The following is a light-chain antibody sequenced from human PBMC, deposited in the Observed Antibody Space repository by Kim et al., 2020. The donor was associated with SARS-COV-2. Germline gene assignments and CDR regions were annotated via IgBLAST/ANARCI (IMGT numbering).Light chain of an antibody. CDR2: DVS. Sequence: QSITISCTGTSSDVGGYKYVSWYQLHPGKAPQVIIYDVSNRPSGVSNRFSGSKSGNTASLTISGLQAEDEADFYCSSYTSGSTNYVFGTGTKVTVL. CDR1: SSDVGGYKY. J-gene: IGLJ1*01. CDR3: SSYTSGSTNYV. V-gene: IGLV2-14*03.